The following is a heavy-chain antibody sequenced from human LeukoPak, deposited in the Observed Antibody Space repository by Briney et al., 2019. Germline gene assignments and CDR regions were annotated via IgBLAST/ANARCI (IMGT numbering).Heavy chain of an antibody. D-gene: IGHD2-15*01. CDR2: INHSGST. Sequence: SETLSLTCAVYGGSFSGYYWSWIRQPPGKGLEWIGEINHSGSTNYNPSLKSRVTISVDTSKNQFSLKLRSVTAADTAVYYCASNIVGYGWFDPWGQGTLVTVSS. CDR1: GGSFSGYY. CDR3: ASNIVGYGWFDP. J-gene: IGHJ5*02. V-gene: IGHV4-34*01.